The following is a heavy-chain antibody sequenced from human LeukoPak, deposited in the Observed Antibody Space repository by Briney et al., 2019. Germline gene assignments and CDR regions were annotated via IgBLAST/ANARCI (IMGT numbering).Heavy chain of an antibody. V-gene: IGHV3-66*01. J-gene: IGHJ4*02. D-gene: IGHD1-26*01. Sequence: PGGSLRLSCAASGFTVSSNYMSWVRQAPGKGLEWVSVIYSGGSTYYADSVKGRFTISRDNSKNTLYLQMNSLRAEDTAVYYCARDSRGSYSADYWGQGTLVTASS. CDR2: IYSGGST. CDR1: GFTVSSNY. CDR3: ARDSRGSYSADY.